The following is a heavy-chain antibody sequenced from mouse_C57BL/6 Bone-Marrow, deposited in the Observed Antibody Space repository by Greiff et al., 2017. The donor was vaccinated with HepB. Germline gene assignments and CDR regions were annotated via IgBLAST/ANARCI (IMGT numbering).Heavy chain of an antibody. CDR3: AKNRAVVAHWYFDV. J-gene: IGHJ1*03. CDR1: GFSLTSYG. CDR2: IWSGGST. D-gene: IGHD1-1*01. V-gene: IGHV2-4*01. Sequence: QVQLQQSGPGLVQPSQSLSITCTVSGFSLTSYGVHWVRQPPGKGLEWLGVIWSGGSTDYNAAFISRLSISKDNSKSQVFFKMNSLQADDTAIYYCAKNRAVVAHWYFDVWGTGTTVTVSS.